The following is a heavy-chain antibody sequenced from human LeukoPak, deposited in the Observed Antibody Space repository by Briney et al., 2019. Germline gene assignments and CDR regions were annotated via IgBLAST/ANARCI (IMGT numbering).Heavy chain of an antibody. V-gene: IGHV3-23*01. CDR2: ISGSGGST. D-gene: IGHD2-15*01. J-gene: IGHJ4*02. Sequence: PGGSLRLSCAASGFTFSSYAMSWVRQAPGKGLEWVSAISGSGGSTYYADSVKGRFTISRDNSKNTLYLQMNSLRAEDTAVYYCAKVLELGYCSGGSCCLDYWGQGTLVTVSS. CDR1: GFTFSSYA. CDR3: AKVLELGYCSGGSCCLDY.